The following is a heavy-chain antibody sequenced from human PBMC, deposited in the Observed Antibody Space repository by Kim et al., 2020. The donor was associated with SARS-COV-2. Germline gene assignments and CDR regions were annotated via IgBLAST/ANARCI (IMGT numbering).Heavy chain of an antibody. V-gene: IGHV4-39*01. CDR2: IYYSGST. J-gene: IGHJ2*01. Sequence: SETLSLTCTVSGGSISSSSYYWGWIRQPPGKGLEWIGSIYYSGSTYYNPSLKSRVTISVDTSKNQFSLKLSSVTAADTAVYYCARHPPTVAPYWYFDLWGRGTLVTVSS. D-gene: IGHD4-17*01. CDR3: ARHPPTVAPYWYFDL. CDR1: GGSISSSSYY.